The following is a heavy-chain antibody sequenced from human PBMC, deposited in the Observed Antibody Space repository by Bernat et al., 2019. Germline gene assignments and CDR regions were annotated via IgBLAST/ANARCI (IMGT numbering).Heavy chain of an antibody. CDR1: GFTFSDYY. V-gene: IGHV3-11*05. J-gene: IGHJ4*02. Sequence: QVQLVESGGGLVKPGGSLRLSCAASGFTFSDYYMSWIRQAPGKGLDWVSFISSSSSYTNYADSVKGRFTISRDNAKNSLYLQMNSLRAEDTAVNDSERGGGRGYSGYEEFDYWGQGTLVTVSS. D-gene: IGHD5-12*01. CDR3: ERGGGRGYSGYEEFDY. CDR2: ISSSSSYT.